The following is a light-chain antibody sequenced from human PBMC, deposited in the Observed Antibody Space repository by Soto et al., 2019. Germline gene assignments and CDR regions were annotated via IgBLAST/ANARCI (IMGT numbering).Light chain of an antibody. V-gene: IGKV1-27*01. CDR3: QKYNSASLT. CDR2: AAS. J-gene: IGKJ4*01. Sequence: IQLTQSQSSLSASVGDRVTITCRASQGLSSYLAWCQQKPGKAPKPLIYAASTLQSGVPSRFSGSGSGTDFTLTISSLQPEDVATYYCQKYNSASLTFGGGTKVDIK. CDR1: QGLSSY.